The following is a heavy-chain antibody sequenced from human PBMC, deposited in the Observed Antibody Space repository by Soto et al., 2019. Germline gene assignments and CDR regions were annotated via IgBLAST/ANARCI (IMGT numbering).Heavy chain of an antibody. CDR3: ARLLRSGSGSYYNPDYYYYGMDV. J-gene: IGHJ6*02. D-gene: IGHD3-10*01. V-gene: IGHV4-39*01. Sequence: YWGWIRQPPGKGLEWIGSIYYSGSTYYNPSLKSRVTISVDASKNQFSLKLSSVTAADTAVYYCARLLRSGSGSYYNPDYYYYGMDVWGQGTTVTVSS. CDR2: IYYSGST. CDR1: Y.